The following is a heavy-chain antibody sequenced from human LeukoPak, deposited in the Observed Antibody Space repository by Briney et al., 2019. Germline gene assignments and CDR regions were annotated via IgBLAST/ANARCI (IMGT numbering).Heavy chain of an antibody. Sequence: SETLSLTCTVSGGSISSGGYYWSWIRQHPGKGLEWIGYIYYSGSTYYNPSFKSRVTISVDTSKNQFSLKLSSVTAADTAVYYCARDGVVAGAFDIWGQGTMVTVSS. V-gene: IGHV4-31*03. CDR3: ARDGVVAGAFDI. CDR1: GGSISSGGYY. D-gene: IGHD2-15*01. CDR2: IYYSGST. J-gene: IGHJ3*02.